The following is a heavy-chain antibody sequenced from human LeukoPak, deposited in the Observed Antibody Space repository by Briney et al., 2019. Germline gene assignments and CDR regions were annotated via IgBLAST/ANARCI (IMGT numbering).Heavy chain of an antibody. J-gene: IGHJ3*02. D-gene: IGHD3-10*01. V-gene: IGHV1-2*02. CDR1: GYTFTGYY. CDR3: AREDYYGGRAFDI. CDR2: INPNSGGT. Sequence: ASVKVSCKASGYTFTGYYMHWVRQAPGQGLEWMGWINPNSGGTNYAQKFQGRVTMTRDTSISTAYMELSRLRSDDTAVYCCAREDYYGGRAFDIWGQGTMVTVSS.